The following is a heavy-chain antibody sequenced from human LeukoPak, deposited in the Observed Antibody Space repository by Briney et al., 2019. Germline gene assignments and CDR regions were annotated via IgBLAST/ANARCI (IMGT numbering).Heavy chain of an antibody. CDR3: ARRRWTPRGVDY. D-gene: IGHD1-1*01. Sequence: ASVRVSCKASGYTFTGYYMHWVRQAPGQGLEWMGWINPNSGGTNYAQKFQGRVTMTRDTSISTAYMELSRLRSDDTAVYYCARRRWTPRGVDYWGQGTLVTVSS. CDR1: GYTFTGYY. CDR2: INPNSGGT. J-gene: IGHJ4*02. V-gene: IGHV1-2*02.